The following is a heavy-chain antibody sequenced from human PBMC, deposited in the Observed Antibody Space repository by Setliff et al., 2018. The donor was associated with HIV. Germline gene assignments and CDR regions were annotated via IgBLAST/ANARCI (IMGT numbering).Heavy chain of an antibody. V-gene: IGHV4-59*08. CDR1: GGSISSYY. D-gene: IGHD4-17*01. CDR3: ARGREDDGDYVAFDI. CDR2: IYYSGST. J-gene: IGHJ3*02. Sequence: PSETLSLTCTVSGGSISSYYWSWIRQPPGKGLEWIGYIYYSGSTNYNPSLKSRVTISVDTSKNQFSLKLSSVTAADTAVYYCARGREDDGDYVAFDIWGQGTMVTVSS.